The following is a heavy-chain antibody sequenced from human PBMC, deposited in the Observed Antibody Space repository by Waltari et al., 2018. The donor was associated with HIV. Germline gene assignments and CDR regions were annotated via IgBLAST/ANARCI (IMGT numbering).Heavy chain of an antibody. CDR1: GFTFSSYT. V-gene: IGHV3-30-3*01. D-gene: IGHD1-26*01. Sequence: QVQLVESGGGVVQPGRSLRLSCAASGFTFSSYTIHWVRQAPGKGLGGVGVISKYGNNKYYAAAVNVRFTISRDNSKNTLYLQMNSLRVEDTALYYCAREGEGTWEWHAFDVWGQETMVTVSS. J-gene: IGHJ3*01. CDR3: AREGEGTWEWHAFDV. CDR2: ISKYGNNK.